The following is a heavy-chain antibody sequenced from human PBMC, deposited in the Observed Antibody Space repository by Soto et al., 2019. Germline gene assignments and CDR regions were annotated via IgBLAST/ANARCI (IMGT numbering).Heavy chain of an antibody. CDR3: AKPRPYTSRIAVGGGLDY. CDR2: ISGSGGST. CDR1: GFTFSSYA. V-gene: IGHV3-23*01. J-gene: IGHJ4*02. Sequence: GGSLRLSCAASGFTFSSYAMSWVRQAPGKGLEWVSAISGSGGSTYYADSVKGRFTISRDNSKNTLYLQMNSLRAEDTAVYYCAKPRPYTSRIAVGGGLDYWGQGTLVTVSS. D-gene: IGHD6-19*01.